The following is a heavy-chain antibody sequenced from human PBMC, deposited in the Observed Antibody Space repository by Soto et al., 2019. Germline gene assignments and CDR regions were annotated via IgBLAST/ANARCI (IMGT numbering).Heavy chain of an antibody. CDR3: ARGAELRYYDFWSGGTPFDY. D-gene: IGHD3-3*01. J-gene: IGHJ4*02. Sequence: ASVKVSCKASGYTFTSYGISWVRQAPGQGLEWMGWISAYNGNTNYAQKLQGRVTMTTDTSTSTAYMELRSLRSDDTAVYYCARGAELRYYDFWSGGTPFDYWGRGTLVTVSS. CDR2: ISAYNGNT. V-gene: IGHV1-18*01. CDR1: GYTFTSYG.